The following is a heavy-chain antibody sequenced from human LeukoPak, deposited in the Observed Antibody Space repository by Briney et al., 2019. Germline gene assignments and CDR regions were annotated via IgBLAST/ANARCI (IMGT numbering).Heavy chain of an antibody. Sequence: GGSLRLSCAASGFTFSSYWMSWVRQAPGKGLEWVANIKQDGSEKYYVDSVKGRFTISRDNAKNSLYLQMNSLRAEDTAVYYCAREGLYFDWLTVRMNDYWGQGTLVTVSS. CDR2: IKQDGSEK. J-gene: IGHJ4*02. D-gene: IGHD3-9*01. CDR1: GFTFSSYW. V-gene: IGHV3-7*01. CDR3: AREGLYFDWLTVRMNDY.